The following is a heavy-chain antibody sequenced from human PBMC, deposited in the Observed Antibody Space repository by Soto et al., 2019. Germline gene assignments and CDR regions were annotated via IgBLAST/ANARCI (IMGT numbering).Heavy chain of an antibody. V-gene: IGHV4-59*01. Sequence: PSETLSLTCTVSGGSISSYYWSWIRQPPGKGLEWIGHIYSSGSTNYNPSLKSRVTISVDTSKNQFSLKLRSMTAADTAVYYCARDMHAGFTHHFDPWGQGPLVTVSS. D-gene: IGHD2-8*01. CDR3: ARDMHAGFTHHFDP. J-gene: IGHJ5*02. CDR1: GGSISSYY. CDR2: IYSSGST.